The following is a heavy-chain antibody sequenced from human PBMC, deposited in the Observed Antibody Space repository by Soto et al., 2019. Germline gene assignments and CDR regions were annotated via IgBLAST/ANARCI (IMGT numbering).Heavy chain of an antibody. D-gene: IGHD6-19*01. CDR2: INSDGSST. J-gene: IGHJ4*02. CDR3: ARKGAVAGFGY. V-gene: IGHV3-74*01. CDR1: GFTFSSYW. Sequence: EVQLVESGGGLVQPGGSLRLSCAASGFTFSSYWLHWVRQAPGKGLVWLSRINSDGSSTNYADSVKGRFTISRDNAKSTLYLQLNSVRAEDTAVHYCARKGAVAGFGYWGQGTLVTVSS.